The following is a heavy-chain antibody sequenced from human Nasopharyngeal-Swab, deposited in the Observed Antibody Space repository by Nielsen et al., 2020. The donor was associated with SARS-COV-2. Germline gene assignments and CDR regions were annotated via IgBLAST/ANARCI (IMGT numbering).Heavy chain of an antibody. CDR1: GGSISSYY. CDR2: IYYSGST. J-gene: IGHJ4*02. V-gene: IGHV4-59*13. D-gene: IGHD6-13*01. Sequence: SETLSLTCTVSGGSISSYYWSWIRQPPGKGLEWIGYIYYSGSTNYNPSLKSRVTISVDTSKNQFSLKLSSVTAADTAVYYCARGHGSSWYFDYWGQGTLVTVSS. CDR3: ARGHGSSWYFDY.